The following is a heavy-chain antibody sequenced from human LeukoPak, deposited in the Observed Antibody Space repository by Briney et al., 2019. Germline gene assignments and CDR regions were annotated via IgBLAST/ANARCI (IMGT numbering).Heavy chain of an antibody. CDR2: ISHDETYK. D-gene: IGHD3-9*01. CDR1: GFLFSSYV. Sequence: GGSLRVSCAGSGFLFSSYVMHWVRQAPGKGLEWVAAISHDETYKYYADSLRGRVTISRDNSKNTLYLQMHSLRADDTAIYYCARDRDWLLYDYWGQGTLVTVSS. J-gene: IGHJ4*02. CDR3: ARDRDWLLYDY. V-gene: IGHV3-33*01.